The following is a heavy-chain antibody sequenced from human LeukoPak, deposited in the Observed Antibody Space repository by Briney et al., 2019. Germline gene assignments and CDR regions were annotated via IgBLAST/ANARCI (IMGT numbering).Heavy chain of an antibody. Sequence: SETLSLTCTVSGGSISSYYWSWIRQPPGKGLEWIGYIYYSGSTNYNPSLKSRVTISVDTSKNQFSLKLSSVTAADTAVYYCAREAPGYCSGGCCSPLHYYYYYMDVWGKGTTVTVSS. D-gene: IGHD2-15*01. CDR1: GGSISSYY. J-gene: IGHJ6*03. V-gene: IGHV4-59*01. CDR2: IYYSGST. CDR3: AREAPGYCSGGCCSPLHYYYYYMDV.